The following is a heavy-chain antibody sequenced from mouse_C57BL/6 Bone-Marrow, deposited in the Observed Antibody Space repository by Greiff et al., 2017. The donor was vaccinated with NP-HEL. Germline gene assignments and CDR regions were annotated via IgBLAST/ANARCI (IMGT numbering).Heavy chain of an antibody. J-gene: IGHJ4*01. CDR2: ISSGSSTI. CDR1: GFTFSSFG. CDR3: ARDDGYYYYAMDY. V-gene: IGHV5-17*02. D-gene: IGHD2-3*01. Sequence: DVKLVESGGGLVQPGGSRQLSCAASGFTFSSFGMHWVRQAPEKGLEWVAYISSGSSTIYYADTGKGRFTISRDNPKNTLFLQRTSLRAEDTAMYYCARDDGYYYYAMDYWGQGTSVTVSS.